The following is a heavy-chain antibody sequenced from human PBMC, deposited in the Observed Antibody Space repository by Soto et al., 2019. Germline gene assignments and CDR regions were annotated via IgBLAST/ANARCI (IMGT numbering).Heavy chain of an antibody. CDR3: ARTPIAGYYYGMDV. CDR2: IYSGGST. Sequence: GGSLRLSCAASGFTVSSNYMSWVRQAPGKGLEWVSVIYSGGSTYYADSVKGRFTISRDNSKNTLYLQMNSLRAEDTAVYYCARTPIAGYYYGMDVWGQGTTVTVSS. V-gene: IGHV3-53*01. D-gene: IGHD2-21*01. CDR1: GFTVSSNY. J-gene: IGHJ6*02.